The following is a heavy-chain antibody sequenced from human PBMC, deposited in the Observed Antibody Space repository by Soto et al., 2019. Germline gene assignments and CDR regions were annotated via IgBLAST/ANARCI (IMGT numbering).Heavy chain of an antibody. V-gene: IGHV3-9*01. CDR2: ISWNSGSI. D-gene: IGHD6-13*01. Sequence: PGGSLRLSCAASGFTFDDYAMHWVRQAPGKGLEWVSGISWNSGSIGYADSVKGRFTISRDNAKNSLYLQMNSLRAEDTALYYCAKDEFPHVYSSSFSFDPWGQGTLVTVS. CDR1: GFTFDDYA. CDR3: AKDEFPHVYSSSFSFDP. J-gene: IGHJ5*02.